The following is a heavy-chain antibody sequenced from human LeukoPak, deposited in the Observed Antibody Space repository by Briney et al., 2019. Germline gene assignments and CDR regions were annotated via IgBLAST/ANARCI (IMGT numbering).Heavy chain of an antibody. CDR3: ARVDYDSSGYFDY. J-gene: IGHJ4*02. CDR1: GGSISTFY. Sequence: PSETLSLTCTVSGGSISTFYWSWLRQPPGKQLEWIGYVYYSGSTNYNPSFKTRVTISVDTSKNQFSLKLSSVTPADTAVYYCARVDYDSSGYFDYWGQGNLVTVSS. D-gene: IGHD3-22*01. CDR2: VYYSGST. V-gene: IGHV4-59*01.